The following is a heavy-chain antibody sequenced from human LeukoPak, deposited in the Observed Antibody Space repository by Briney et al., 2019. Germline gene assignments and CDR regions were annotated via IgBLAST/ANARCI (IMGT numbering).Heavy chain of an antibody. Sequence: PGGSLRLSCAASGFTFSNAWMNWVRQAPGKGLEWVGRIKSKTDGGTTDYAAPVKGRFTISRDDSKDTLSLQMNSLKTEDTAVYYCATPQDSNSYSFDYWGQGTLVTVSS. V-gene: IGHV3-15*07. CDR2: IKSKTDGGTT. CDR1: GFTFSNAW. D-gene: IGHD3-22*01. J-gene: IGHJ4*02. CDR3: ATPQDSNSYSFDY.